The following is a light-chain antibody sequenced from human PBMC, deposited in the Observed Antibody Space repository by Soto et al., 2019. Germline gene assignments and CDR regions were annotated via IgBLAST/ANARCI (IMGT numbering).Light chain of an antibody. Sequence: PGERVTLSCRASQSVSSSYLTWYQQKPGQAPRLLIYGASTRATGIPARFSGSGSGTDFTLTISSLQPEDFAVYYCQQDYNSGTFGQGTKVEIK. CDR2: GAS. CDR3: QQDYNSGT. J-gene: IGKJ1*01. CDR1: QSVSSSY. V-gene: IGKV3D-7*01.